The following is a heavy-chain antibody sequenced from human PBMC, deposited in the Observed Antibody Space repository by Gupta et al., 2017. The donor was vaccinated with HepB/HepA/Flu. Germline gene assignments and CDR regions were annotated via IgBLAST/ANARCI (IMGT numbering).Heavy chain of an antibody. CDR3: ARERESGSVPCFDS. J-gene: IGHJ4*02. CDR2: LSYDGNYK. D-gene: IGHD1-26*01. Sequence: QVQLVESGGGVVQPGRSLRLSCVASGFPFTSYAIHWVRQAPGKGLEWVAALSYDGNYKHYADFVEGRFTISRDTSESTLYLQMNSLRPDDTAVYYCARERESGSVPCFDSWGQGTPVTVSS. CDR1: GFPFTSYA. V-gene: IGHV3-30*04.